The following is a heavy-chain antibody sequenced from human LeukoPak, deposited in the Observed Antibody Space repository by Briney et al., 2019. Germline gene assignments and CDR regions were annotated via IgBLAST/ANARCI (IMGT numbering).Heavy chain of an antibody. D-gene: IGHD4-17*01. V-gene: IGHV3-33*08. Sequence: GGSLRLSCAASGFTFYSYGMHWVRQAPGKGLEWVAVIWYDGSNKYYADSVKGRFTISRDNSKNTLYLQMNSLRAEDTAVYSCAREAVTTPSFDYWGQGTLVTVSS. CDR1: GFTFYSYG. J-gene: IGHJ4*02. CDR3: AREAVTTPSFDY. CDR2: IWYDGSNK.